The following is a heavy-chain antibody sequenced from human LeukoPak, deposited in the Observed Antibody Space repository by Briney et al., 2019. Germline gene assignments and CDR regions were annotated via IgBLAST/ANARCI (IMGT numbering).Heavy chain of an antibody. CDR1: VDSISGYY. V-gene: IGHV4-59*01. CDR3: ARHRFGHLFDY. D-gene: IGHD3-16*01. J-gene: IGHJ4*02. CDR2: VYHTGHT. Sequence: SSETLSLTCTVSVDSISGYYWSWIRQPPGKGLEWIGYVYHTGHTHYSPSLKSRVTVSLDTSRNQVSLILSSVTAADTAVYYCARHRFGHLFDYWGQGTLVFVSS.